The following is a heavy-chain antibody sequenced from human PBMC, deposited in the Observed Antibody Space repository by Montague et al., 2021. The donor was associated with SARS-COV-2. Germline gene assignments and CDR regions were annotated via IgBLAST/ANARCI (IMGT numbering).Heavy chain of an antibody. CDR1: GGSVGSSNFY. V-gene: IGHV4-39*07. CDR3: ARVRKDDYGDNYFDY. J-gene: IGHJ4*02. Sequence: SETLSLTCSVSGGSVGSSNFYWGWIRQPPGKGLEWIGSIYYSGITYDSLSLKSRVTTSVDTSNNQFSLKLNSVTAADTAVYYCARVRKDDYGDNYFDYWGQGTLVTVSS. CDR2: IYYSGIT. D-gene: IGHD4-17*01.